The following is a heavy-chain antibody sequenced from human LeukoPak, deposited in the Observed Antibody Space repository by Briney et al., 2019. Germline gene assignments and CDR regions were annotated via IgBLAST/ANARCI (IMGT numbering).Heavy chain of an antibody. D-gene: IGHD3-10*01. J-gene: IGHJ3*02. V-gene: IGHV4-39*01. CDR3: ARPAYGSGSLSAFDI. Sequence: SETLSLTCTVSGGSISSSSYYLGWIRQPPGKGLEWIGSIYYSGRTYHNPSLRSRVTISVDTSKNQFSLKLSSVTAADTAVYYCARPAYGSGSLSAFDIWGQGTMVTVSS. CDR2: IYYSGRT. CDR1: GGSISSSSYY.